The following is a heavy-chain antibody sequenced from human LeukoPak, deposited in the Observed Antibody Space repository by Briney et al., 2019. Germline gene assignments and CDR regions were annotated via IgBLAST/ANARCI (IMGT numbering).Heavy chain of an antibody. J-gene: IGHJ4*02. CDR3: ATRAAGPDYYFDN. CDR1: GFTFSTFP. D-gene: IGHD6-13*01. CDR2: ISHDGSNR. V-gene: IGHV3-30-3*01. Sequence: PGRSRGLSWAASGFTFSTFPMPWVRQPQAKGLDSLAVISHDGSNRDYADSVQGRFTISRDNSKNTLYLQMNSLRAEDTAVYYCATRAAGPDYYFDNWGQGTLVTVSS.